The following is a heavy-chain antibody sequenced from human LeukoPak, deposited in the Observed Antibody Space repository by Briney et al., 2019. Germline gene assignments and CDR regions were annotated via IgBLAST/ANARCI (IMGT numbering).Heavy chain of an antibody. CDR1: GFTVSSNC. CDR2: IYSGGST. CDR3: ARADYGSGSYYYGMDV. D-gene: IGHD3-10*01. J-gene: IGHJ6*02. V-gene: IGHV3-53*04. Sequence: GGSLRLSCAASGFTVSSNCMSWVRQAPGKGLEWVSVIYSGGSTYYADSVKGRFTISRHNSKNTLYLQMNSLRAEDTAVYYCARADYGSGSYYYGMDVWGQGTTVTVSS.